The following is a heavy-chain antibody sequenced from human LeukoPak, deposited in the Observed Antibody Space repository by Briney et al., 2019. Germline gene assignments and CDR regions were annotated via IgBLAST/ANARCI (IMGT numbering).Heavy chain of an antibody. CDR3: AKDQRDGYNSDLDY. J-gene: IGHJ4*02. V-gene: IGHV3-48*01. Sequence: PGGSLRLSCAASGFTFSSYSMNWVRQAPGKGLEWVSYISSSSSSIHYADSVKGRFTISRDDAKNSLYLQMNSLRAEDTAVYYCAKDQRDGYNSDLDYWGQGTLVTVSS. CDR1: GFTFSSYS. CDR2: ISSSSSSI. D-gene: IGHD5-24*01.